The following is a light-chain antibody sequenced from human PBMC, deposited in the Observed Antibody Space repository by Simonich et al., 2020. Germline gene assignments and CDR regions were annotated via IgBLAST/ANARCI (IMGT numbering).Light chain of an antibody. CDR3: MQGTHWPPFT. Sequence: DVVMTQSPLSLPVTLGQPASISCRSSQSLVHRNGNTYLNWFQQRPGQSPRRLIYKVSNRDSGVPDRFSGSGSGTDFTLKISRVEADDVGVYYCMQGTHWPPFTFGPGTKVDIK. J-gene: IGKJ3*01. CDR1: QSLVHRNGNTY. CDR2: KVS. V-gene: IGKV2-30*02.